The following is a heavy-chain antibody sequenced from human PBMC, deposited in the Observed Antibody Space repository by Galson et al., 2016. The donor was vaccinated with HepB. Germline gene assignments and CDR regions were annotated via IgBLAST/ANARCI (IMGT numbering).Heavy chain of an antibody. J-gene: IGHJ4*02. D-gene: IGHD3-10*01. CDR2: ISSTGNYL. CDR1: GFSFSTSN. Sequence: SLRLSCAASGFSFSTSNMNWVRQAPGKGLEWVSSISSTGNYLYYRDSVKGRFTISRDNAKSSLYLHMNSLRVEDTGFYYCARGGVRGVNDDSWGQGTLVTVSS. CDR3: ARGGVRGVNDDS. V-gene: IGHV3-21*01.